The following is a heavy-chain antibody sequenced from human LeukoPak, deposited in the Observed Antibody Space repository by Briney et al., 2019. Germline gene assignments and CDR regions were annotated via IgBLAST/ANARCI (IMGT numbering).Heavy chain of an antibody. J-gene: IGHJ4*02. V-gene: IGHV1-2*06. D-gene: IGHD3-3*01. Sequence: ASVKVSCKASGNTFTGYYMHWVRQAPGQGLEWMGRINPNSGGTKYAKKFQGRVTMTRDTSISTAYMELSRLRSDDTAVYYCASFWIKGDHPFDYWGQGTLVTVSS. CDR2: INPNSGGT. CDR3: ASFWIKGDHPFDY. CDR1: GNTFTGYY.